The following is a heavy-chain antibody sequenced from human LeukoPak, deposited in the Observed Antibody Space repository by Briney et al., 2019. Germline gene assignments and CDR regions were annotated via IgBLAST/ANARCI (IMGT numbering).Heavy chain of an antibody. V-gene: IGHV3-9*01. Sequence: GRSLRLSCAASGFTFADYAMHWVRQTPGKGLEWVSGISWNSGNIDYADSVKGRFTISRDNSKNTLYLQMNSLIAEDTAVYYCAKSGYNRFDYWGQGTRVTVSS. CDR3: AKSGYNRFDY. D-gene: IGHD5-24*01. CDR1: GFTFADYA. J-gene: IGHJ4*02. CDR2: ISWNSGNI.